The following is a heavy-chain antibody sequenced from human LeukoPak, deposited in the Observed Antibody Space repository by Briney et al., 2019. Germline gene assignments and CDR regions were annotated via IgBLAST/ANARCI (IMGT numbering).Heavy chain of an antibody. CDR3: ARDQGTSTTAPKRKGRFDP. J-gene: IGHJ5*02. CDR1: GFTFSSYA. D-gene: IGHD1-1*01. Sequence: GGSLRLSCAASGFTFSSYAMSWVRQAPGKGLEWVSSIGSDNKPHYSESVKGRFAISRDNSKSMLFLQLNSLRAEDTALYYCARDQGTSTTAPKRKGRFDPWGQGTLVTVSS. CDR2: IGSDNKP. V-gene: IGHV3-23*01.